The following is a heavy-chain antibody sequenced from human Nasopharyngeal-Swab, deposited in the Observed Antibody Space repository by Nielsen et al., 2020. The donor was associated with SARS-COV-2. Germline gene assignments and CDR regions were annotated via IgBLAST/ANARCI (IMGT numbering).Heavy chain of an antibody. D-gene: IGHD2-2*01. CDR3: ALGSYGSRTSCYWDY. CDR1: GGSFSGYY. CDR2: INHSGST. Sequence: SETLSLTCAVYGGSFSGYYWSWIRQPPGKGLEWIGEINHSGSTNYNPSLKSRVTISVDTSKNLFSLQLSAVTAADTAVYYCALGSYGSRTSCYWDYWGQGTLVTVSS. V-gene: IGHV4-34*01. J-gene: IGHJ4*02.